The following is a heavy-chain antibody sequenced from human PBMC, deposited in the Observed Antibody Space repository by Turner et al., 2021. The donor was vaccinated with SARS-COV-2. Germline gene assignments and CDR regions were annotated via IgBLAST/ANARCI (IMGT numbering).Heavy chain of an antibody. Sequence: QVQLQESGPGLVNPSQTLSLTCTVSGGSISSGGYYWSWIRQHPGKGLEWIGYIYNSGNTYYTPSLKSRVTISVDSSKNQFSLKLSSVTAADTAVYFCARSSTSSNRFDYWGQGTLVTVSS. CDR2: IYNSGNT. D-gene: IGHD6-13*01. V-gene: IGHV4-31*03. J-gene: IGHJ4*02. CDR3: ARSSTSSNRFDY. CDR1: GGSISSGGYY.